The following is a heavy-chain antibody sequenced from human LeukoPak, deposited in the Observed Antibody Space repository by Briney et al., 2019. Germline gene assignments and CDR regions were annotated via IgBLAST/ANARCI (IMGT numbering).Heavy chain of an antibody. CDR3: ARDPSIAVAGTGHWFDP. V-gene: IGHV3-48*02. Sequence: GGSLRLSCAASGFTFSIYTMHWVRQAPGKGLEWVSYIGSSSSTIYYADSVKGRFTISRDNAKNSLYLQMNSLRDEDTAVYYCARDPSIAVAGTGHWFDPWGQGTLVTVSS. CDR2: IGSSSSTI. J-gene: IGHJ5*02. CDR1: GFTFSIYT. D-gene: IGHD6-19*01.